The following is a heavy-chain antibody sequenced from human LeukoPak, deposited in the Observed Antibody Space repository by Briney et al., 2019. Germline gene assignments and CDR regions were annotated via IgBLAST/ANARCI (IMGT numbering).Heavy chain of an antibody. CDR3: ARREYSDTWFDP. CDR2: VYPAGSII. J-gene: IGHJ5*02. Sequence: GESLKISCKGSEYDFANYWIGWVLQVPGKGLEWMGIVYPAGSIIQYSPSFQGQVTISVDRSISTAYLQWTSLRASDGAMYFCARREYSDTWFDPWGQGTLVTVSS. D-gene: IGHD4-11*01. V-gene: IGHV5-51*01. CDR1: EYDFANYW.